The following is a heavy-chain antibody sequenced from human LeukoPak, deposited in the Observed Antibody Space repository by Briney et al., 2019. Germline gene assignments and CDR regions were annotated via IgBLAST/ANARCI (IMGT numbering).Heavy chain of an antibody. CDR3: ARAEQWLVPDAFDI. Sequence: SETLSLTCAVYGGSFSGYYWSWIRQPPGKGLEWIGEINHSGITNYNPSLKSRVTISVDMSKNRFSLKLSSVTAADTAVYYCARAEQWLVPDAFDIWGQGTMVTVSS. CDR1: GGSFSGYY. J-gene: IGHJ3*02. D-gene: IGHD6-19*01. V-gene: IGHV4-34*01. CDR2: INHSGIT.